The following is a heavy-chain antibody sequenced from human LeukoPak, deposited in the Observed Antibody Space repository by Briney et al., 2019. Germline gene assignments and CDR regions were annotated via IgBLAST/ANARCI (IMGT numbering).Heavy chain of an antibody. J-gene: IGHJ1*01. CDR3: ARVGDTADFQH. V-gene: IGHV4-34*01. Sequence: PSETLSLTCAVYGGSFSGYYWGWIRQPPGKGLEWIGSMHHSGSTYYNPSLKSRVTMSLDTSKNQFSLRLTSVTAADTAVYYCARVGDTADFQHWGRGTLVTVSS. CDR1: GGSFSGYY. D-gene: IGHD5-18*01. CDR2: MHHSGST.